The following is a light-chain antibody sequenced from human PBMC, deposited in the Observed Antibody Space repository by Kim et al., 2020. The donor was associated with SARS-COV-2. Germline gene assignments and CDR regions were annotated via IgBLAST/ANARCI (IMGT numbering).Light chain of an antibody. Sequence: SSELTRDPAVSVALGQTVRITCQGDSLRSYYASWYQQKAGQAPVVVIYGKNNRLSGIPDRFSGSTSGNTASLTITGAQAEDEAVYYCNSRDSSTNHLVFG. V-gene: IGLV3-19*01. CDR1: SLRSYY. CDR3: NSRDSSTNHLV. J-gene: IGLJ2*01. CDR2: GKN.